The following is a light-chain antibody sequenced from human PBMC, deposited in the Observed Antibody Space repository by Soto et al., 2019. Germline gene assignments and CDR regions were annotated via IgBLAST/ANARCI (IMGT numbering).Light chain of an antibody. CDR1: SSDIGTYNY. CDR2: EVS. Sequence: QSVLTQPASVSGSPGQSITISCTGTSSDIGTYNYVSWYQHHPGKAPKLLIYEVSNRPSGVSNRFSGSRSGNTAPLTISGLQAEDEVDYYCSSYTSSDPLGVFGGGTKVAV. V-gene: IGLV2-14*01. J-gene: IGLJ3*02. CDR3: SSYTSSDPLGV.